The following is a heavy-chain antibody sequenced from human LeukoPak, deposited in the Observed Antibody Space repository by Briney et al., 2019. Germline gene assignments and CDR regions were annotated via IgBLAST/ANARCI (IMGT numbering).Heavy chain of an antibody. CDR3: ARGLEKFDP. J-gene: IGHJ5*02. CDR2: IYYSGST. V-gene: IGHV4-39*07. Sequence: SETLSLTCTVSGGSISSTNYYWGWIRQPPGKGLEWIGNIYYSGSTYYNPSLKSRVTISVDTSKNQFSLKLSSVTAADTAVYYCARGLEKFDPWGQGTLVTVSS. CDR1: GGSISSTNYY. D-gene: IGHD5-12*01.